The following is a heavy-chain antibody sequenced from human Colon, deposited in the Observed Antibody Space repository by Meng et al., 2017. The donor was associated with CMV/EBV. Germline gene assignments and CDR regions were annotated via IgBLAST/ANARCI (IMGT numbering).Heavy chain of an antibody. CDR1: GHTFNSYY. D-gene: IGHD3-10*01. V-gene: IGHV1-46*02. CDR2: INMSTGTT. CDR3: ASDYGSRMGEWLDP. Sequence: QVQVEQSGAEVMKPEASVKISCKSFGHTFNSYYINWVRQAPGQGLEWLGRINMSTGTTTYAQKMQGRVRMTRDTSTSKVYMELSSLRNEDTAVYYCASDYGSRMGEWLDPWGQGTLVTVSS. J-gene: IGHJ5*02.